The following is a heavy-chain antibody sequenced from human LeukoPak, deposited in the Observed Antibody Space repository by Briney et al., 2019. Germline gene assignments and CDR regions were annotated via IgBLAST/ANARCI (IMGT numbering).Heavy chain of an antibody. CDR1: GFTVSSNY. V-gene: IGHV3-53*01. J-gene: IGHJ3*02. CDR3: AREGLTLAFDI. CDR2: IYSGGST. Sequence: PGGSLRLSCAASGFTVSSNYMSWVRQAPGKGLEWVSVIYSGGSTYYADSVKGRFTISRDNSKNTLYLQMNGLRAEDTAVYYCAREGLTLAFDIWGQGTMVTVSS. D-gene: IGHD3-22*01.